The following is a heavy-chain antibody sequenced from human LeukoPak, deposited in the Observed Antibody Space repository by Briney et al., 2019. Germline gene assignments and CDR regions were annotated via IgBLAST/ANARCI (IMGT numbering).Heavy chain of an antibody. Sequence: ASVKVSCKASGYTFTNYDINWVRQATGQGLEWMGYMNHNSGNSAYAQKFRGRVTITTDAYISTAYMELSGLTSEDTALYYCAREGLDYWGQGTLVTVSS. CDR3: AREGLDY. V-gene: IGHV1-8*03. J-gene: IGHJ4*02. CDR2: MNHNSGNS. CDR1: GYTFTNYD.